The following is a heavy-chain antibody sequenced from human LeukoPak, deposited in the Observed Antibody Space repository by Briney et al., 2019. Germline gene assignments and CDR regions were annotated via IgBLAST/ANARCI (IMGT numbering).Heavy chain of an antibody. J-gene: IGHJ3*02. CDR2: INPNSGGT. Sequence: RASVKVSCKASGYTFTGYYMHWVRQAPGQGLEWMGWINPNSGGTNYAQKFQGRVTMTRDTSISTAYMELSRLRSDDTAVYYCARDRDADDAFDIWGQGTMVTVSS. CDR3: ARDRDADDAFDI. V-gene: IGHV1-2*02. CDR1: GYTFTGYY.